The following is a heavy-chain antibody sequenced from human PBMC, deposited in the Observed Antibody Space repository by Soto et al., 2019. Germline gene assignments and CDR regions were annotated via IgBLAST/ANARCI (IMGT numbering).Heavy chain of an antibody. CDR2: ISSSSSTI. V-gene: IGHV3-48*02. CDR1: GFTFSSYS. Sequence: GGSLRLSCAASGFTFSSYSMNWVRQSPGKGLEWVSYISSSSSTIYYADSVKGRFTISRDNAKNSLYLQMNSLRDEDTAVYYCARDPRMITFGGVIVDWFDPWGQGTLVTVSS. D-gene: IGHD3-16*02. J-gene: IGHJ5*02. CDR3: ARDPRMITFGGVIVDWFDP.